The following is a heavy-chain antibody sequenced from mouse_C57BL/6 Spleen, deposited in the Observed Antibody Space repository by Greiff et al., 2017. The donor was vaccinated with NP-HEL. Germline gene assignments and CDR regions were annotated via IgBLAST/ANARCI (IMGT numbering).Heavy chain of an antibody. CDR2: ISSGGSYT. CDR3: ARHETHSNYDAMDY. CDR1: GFTFSSYG. V-gene: IGHV5-6*01. Sequence: EVHLVESGGDLVKPGGSLKLSCAASGFTFSSYGMSWVRQTPDKRLEWVATISSGGSYTYYPDSVKGRFTISRDNAKNTLYLQMSSLKSEDTAMYYCARHETHSNYDAMDYWGQGTSVTVSS. D-gene: IGHD2-5*01. J-gene: IGHJ4*01.